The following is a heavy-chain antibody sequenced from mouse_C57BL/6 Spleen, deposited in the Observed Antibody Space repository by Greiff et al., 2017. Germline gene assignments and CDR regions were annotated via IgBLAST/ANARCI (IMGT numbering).Heavy chain of an antibody. D-gene: IGHD1-1*01. CDR1: GFTFSDYG. CDR3: ARTYGSSYLYYYAMDY. V-gene: IGHV5-17*01. J-gene: IGHJ4*01. Sequence: EVNLVESGGGLVKPGGSLKLSCAASGFTFSDYGMHWVRQAPEKGLEWVAYISSGSSTIYYADTVKGRFTISSDNAKNTLFLQMTSLRSEDTAMYYCARTYGSSYLYYYAMDYWGQGTSVTVSS. CDR2: ISSGSSTI.